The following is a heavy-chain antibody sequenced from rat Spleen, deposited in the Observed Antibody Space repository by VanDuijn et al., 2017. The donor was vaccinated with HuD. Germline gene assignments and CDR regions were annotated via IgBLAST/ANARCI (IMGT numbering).Heavy chain of an antibody. D-gene: IGHD1-11*01. CDR3: TTELGGYSDLFDY. V-gene: IGHV5-29*01. Sequence: EVQLVESDGGLVQPGRSLNLSCAASGFTFSNYGMAWVRQAPTKGLEWVAYISYDGGSTYYRDSVKGRFTISRDNAKSTLYLQMDSLRSEDTATYYCTTELGGYSDLFDYWGQGVMVTVSS. CDR1: GFTFSNYG. J-gene: IGHJ2*01. CDR2: ISYDGGST.